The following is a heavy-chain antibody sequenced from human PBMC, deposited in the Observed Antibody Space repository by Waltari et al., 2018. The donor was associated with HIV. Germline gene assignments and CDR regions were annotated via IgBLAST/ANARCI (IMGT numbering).Heavy chain of an antibody. D-gene: IGHD4-17*01. CDR3: ARDLGPTYGDYGDY. V-gene: IGHV3-7*01. J-gene: IGHJ4*02. CDR1: GFTFSRYW. CDR2: IKQDGTEK. Sequence: EVQLVESGGGLVKPGGSLRLSWSASGFTFSRYWMTWVRQAPGKGLEVVANIKQDGTEKYYVDSVKGRFTISRDNAKNSLYLQMNSLRAEDTAVYYCARDLGPTYGDYGDYWGQGTLVTVSS.